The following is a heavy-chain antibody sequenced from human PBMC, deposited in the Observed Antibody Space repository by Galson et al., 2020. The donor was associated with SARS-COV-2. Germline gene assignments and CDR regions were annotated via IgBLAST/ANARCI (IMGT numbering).Heavy chain of an antibody. Sequence: GESLKISCTGSGYTFGDYALTWVRQAPGKGLEWVGIVRNKAFGGTTEYAASVKGRFTISRDDSKSIAYLQMNSLKTEDTAVYYCTRDIPVAVAGTGIYYYGMDVWGQGTTVTVSS. D-gene: IGHD6-19*01. J-gene: IGHJ6*02. CDR2: VRNKAFGGTT. V-gene: IGHV3-49*04. CDR1: GYTFGDYA. CDR3: TRDIPVAVAGTGIYYYGMDV.